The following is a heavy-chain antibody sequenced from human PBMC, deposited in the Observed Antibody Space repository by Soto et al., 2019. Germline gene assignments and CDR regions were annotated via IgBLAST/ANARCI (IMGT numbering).Heavy chain of an antibody. J-gene: IGHJ6*02. Sequence: GGSLRLSCAASGFTFSSYGMHWVRQAPGKGLEWVAVISYDGSNKYYADSVKGRFTISRDNSKNTLYLQMNSLRAEDTAVYYCAKEGYCSSTSCYPYYYYYGMDVWGQGTTVTVSS. D-gene: IGHD2-2*01. CDR2: ISYDGSNK. CDR1: GFTFSSYG. CDR3: AKEGYCSSTSCYPYYYYYGMDV. V-gene: IGHV3-30*18.